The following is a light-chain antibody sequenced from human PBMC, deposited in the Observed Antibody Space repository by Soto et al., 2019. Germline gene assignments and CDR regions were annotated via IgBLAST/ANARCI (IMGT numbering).Light chain of an antibody. J-gene: IGKJ5*01. CDR2: AAS. Sequence: DIQMTQSPSSLSASVGDRVTITCRASQSISSSLNWYQQKPGKAPKLLIYAASSLQSGVPSRFSGSGSGTDFTLTISSLQPEDFATYYCQHGVTFGQGTRLEIK. CDR1: QSISSS. CDR3: QHGVT. V-gene: IGKV1-39*01.